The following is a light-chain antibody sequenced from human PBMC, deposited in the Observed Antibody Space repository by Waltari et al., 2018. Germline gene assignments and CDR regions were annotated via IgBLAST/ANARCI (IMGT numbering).Light chain of an antibody. CDR2: GTS. Sequence: IVLTQSPGTLSLSPGERATLSCRASQSVSSTFLAWYQQRPGQAPRLLIYGTSNRTTRIPDRFSGSGSGTDFTLTISRLEPEDFAVYYCQQYDSSPSIYTFGPGTKVDVK. CDR1: QSVSSTF. J-gene: IGKJ3*01. V-gene: IGKV3-20*01. CDR3: QQYDSSPSIYT.